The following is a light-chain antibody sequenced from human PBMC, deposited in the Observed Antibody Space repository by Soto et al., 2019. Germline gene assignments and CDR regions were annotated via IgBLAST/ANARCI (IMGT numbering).Light chain of an antibody. V-gene: IGKV3-15*01. CDR3: QQRSNWPIT. J-gene: IGKJ5*01. CDR2: GAS. Sequence: EIVMTQSPATLSVSPGERATHSCRASQSVSSNLAWYQQKPGQAPRLLIYGASTRATGIPARFSGSGSGTDFTLTISSLEPEDFAVYYCQQRSNWPITFGQGTRLEIK. CDR1: QSVSSN.